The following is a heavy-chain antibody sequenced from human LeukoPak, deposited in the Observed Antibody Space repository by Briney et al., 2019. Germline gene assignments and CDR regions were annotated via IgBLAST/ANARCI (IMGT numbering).Heavy chain of an antibody. Sequence: ASVKVSCKASGYTFTSYYMHWVRRAPGQGLEWMGIINPSGGSTSYAQKFQGRVTMTRDTSTSTVYMELSSLRSEDTAVYYCARVYCSGGSCYSGWFDPWGQGTLVTVSS. D-gene: IGHD2-15*01. CDR2: INPSGGST. CDR3: ARVYCSGGSCYSGWFDP. J-gene: IGHJ5*02. V-gene: IGHV1-46*01. CDR1: GYTFTSYY.